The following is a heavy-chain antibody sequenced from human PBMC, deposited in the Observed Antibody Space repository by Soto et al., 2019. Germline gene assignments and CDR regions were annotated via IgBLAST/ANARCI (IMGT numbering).Heavy chain of an antibody. CDR1: GFTFSSYS. CDR2: ISSSSSTI. CDR3: ARPEYSSSSYGMDV. V-gene: IGHV3-48*02. Sequence: WGSLRLSCAASGFTFSSYSMNWVRQAPGKGLEWVSYISSSSSTIYYADSVKGRFTISRDNAKNSLYLQMNSLRDEDTAVYYCARPEYSSSSYGMDVWGQGTTVTVSS. J-gene: IGHJ6*02. D-gene: IGHD6-6*01.